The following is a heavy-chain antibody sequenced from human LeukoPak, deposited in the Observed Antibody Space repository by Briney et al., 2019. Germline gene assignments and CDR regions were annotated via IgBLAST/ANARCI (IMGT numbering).Heavy chain of an antibody. D-gene: IGHD3-9*01. J-gene: IGHJ4*02. Sequence: GGSLRLSCAASGFTVSGNYMSWVRQAPGKGLEWVSVIYSGGSTYYADSVKGRFTISRDNSKNTLYLKMNRLGAEDTAVYYCARGGYFDWFNDYWGQGTLVTVSS. CDR2: IYSGGST. CDR1: GFTVSGNY. V-gene: IGHV3-66*01. CDR3: ARGGYFDWFNDY.